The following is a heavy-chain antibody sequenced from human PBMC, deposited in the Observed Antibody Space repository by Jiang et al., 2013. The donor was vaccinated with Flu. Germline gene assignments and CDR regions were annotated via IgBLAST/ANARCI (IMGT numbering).Heavy chain of an antibody. Sequence: VQLVESGAEVKKPGESLKISCKVSGYNFASYWVGWVRQKPGKGLEWMGIIYPADSHTKYSPSFQGQVTISADKSISTAYLQWSSLKASDTAIYYCARDYGGNSYGLDPWGRGTLVTVSS. V-gene: IGHV5-51*01. D-gene: IGHD4-23*01. CDR1: GYNFASYW. CDR2: IYPADSHT. CDR3: ARDYGGNSYGLDP. J-gene: IGHJ5*02.